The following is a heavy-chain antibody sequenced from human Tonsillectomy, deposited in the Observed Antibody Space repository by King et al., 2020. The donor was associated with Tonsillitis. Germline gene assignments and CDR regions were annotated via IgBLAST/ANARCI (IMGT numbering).Heavy chain of an antibody. D-gene: IGHD3-16*02. J-gene: IGHJ4*02. Sequence: LQLQESGPGLVKPSETLSLTCTVSGGSISSSSYYWGWIRQPPGKGLEWIGRIYYSGSTYYNPSLKSRVTISVATSKNQFSLRLSSVTAADTAVYYCARQKYDYLWGTYRSDFDYWGQGTLVTVSS. V-gene: IGHV4-39*01. CDR1: GGSISSSSYY. CDR3: ARQKYDYLWGTYRSDFDY. CDR2: IYYSGST.